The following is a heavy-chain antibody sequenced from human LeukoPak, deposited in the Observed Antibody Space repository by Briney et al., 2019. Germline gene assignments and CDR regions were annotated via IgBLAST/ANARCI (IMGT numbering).Heavy chain of an antibody. Sequence: ASVKVSCKASGYTFTSYYMHWVRQAPGQGLEWMGIINPSGGGTSYAQKFQGRVTMTRDTSTSTVYMELSSLRSEDTAVYYCARAPIAAAGTRTLDYWGQGTLVTVSS. CDR2: INPSGGGT. V-gene: IGHV1-46*01. D-gene: IGHD6-13*01. CDR3: ARAPIAAAGTRTLDY. J-gene: IGHJ4*02. CDR1: GYTFTSYY.